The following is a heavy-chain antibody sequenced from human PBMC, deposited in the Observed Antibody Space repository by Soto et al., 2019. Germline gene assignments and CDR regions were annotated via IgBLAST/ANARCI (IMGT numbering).Heavy chain of an antibody. CDR2: IIPIFGTA. V-gene: IGHV1-69*13. CDR1: GGTFSSYA. D-gene: IGHD1-1*01. CDR3: ARELELEPGFFDY. Sequence: ASVKVSCKASGGTFSSYAISWVRQAPGQGLEWMGGIIPIFGTANHAQKFQGRVTITADESTSTAYMELSSLRSEDTAVYYCARELELEPGFFDYWGQGTLGTVSS. J-gene: IGHJ4*02.